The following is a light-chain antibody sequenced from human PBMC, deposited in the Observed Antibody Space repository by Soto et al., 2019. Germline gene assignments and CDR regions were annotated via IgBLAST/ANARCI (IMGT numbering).Light chain of an antibody. CDR1: QSISSW. J-gene: IGKJ2*01. CDR3: QPYNSYMYT. CDR2: KAS. V-gene: IGKV1-5*03. Sequence: DIQMTQSPSTLSASVGDRVTITCRASQSISSWLAWYQQKPGKAPKLLIYKASSLESGVPSRFSGSGSGTEFTINISSLHPDDFATYYCQPYNSYMYTFGQGTKLEMK.